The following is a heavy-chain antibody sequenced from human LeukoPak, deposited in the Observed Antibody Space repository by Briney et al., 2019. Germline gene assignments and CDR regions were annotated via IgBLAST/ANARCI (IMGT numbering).Heavy chain of an antibody. CDR2: INPSGGST. V-gene: IGHV1-46*01. Sequence: ASVKVSCKASGYTFTSYYMYWVRQAPGQGLEWMGRINPSGGSTSCAQKLQGRVTMHRDMSTSTVYMELSSLRSEDTAVYYCAREGTITYAFDIWGQGTMVTVSS. CDR1: GYTFTSYY. CDR3: AREGTITYAFDI. D-gene: IGHD5-24*01. J-gene: IGHJ3*02.